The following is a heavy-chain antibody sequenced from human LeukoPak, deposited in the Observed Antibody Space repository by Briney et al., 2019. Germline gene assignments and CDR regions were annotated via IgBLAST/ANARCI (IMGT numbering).Heavy chain of an antibody. CDR3: ARHSRIMRQPLAGGVWFDP. V-gene: IGHV4-59*08. CDR1: GGSISNYY. D-gene: IGHD6-13*01. CDR2: VYYSGST. Sequence: SETLSLTCTVSGGSISNYYWSWIRQPPGKGLEWIGYVYYSGSTNYNPSLKSRVSISVDTSKNQFSLRLSSVTAADTAVYYCARHSRIMRQPLAGGVWFDPWGQGTLVTVSS. J-gene: IGHJ5*02.